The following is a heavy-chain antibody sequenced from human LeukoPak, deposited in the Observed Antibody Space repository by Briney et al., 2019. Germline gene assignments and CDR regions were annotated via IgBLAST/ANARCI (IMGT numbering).Heavy chain of an antibody. CDR1: GLTFTKAW. CDR3: TAGDLRYSGSFDY. J-gene: IGHJ4*02. Sequence: PGGSLRLSCAASGLTFTKAWMTWVRQAPGEGLEWVGRIKSNTDGGTTDYAAPVKGRFTISRDDSKNTLYLQMNSLKTEDTAVYYCTAGDLRYSGSFDYWGQGTLVTVSS. CDR2: IKSNTDGGTT. V-gene: IGHV3-15*01. D-gene: IGHD1-26*01.